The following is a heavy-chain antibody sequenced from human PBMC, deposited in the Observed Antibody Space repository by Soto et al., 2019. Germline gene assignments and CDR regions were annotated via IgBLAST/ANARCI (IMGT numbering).Heavy chain of an antibody. D-gene: IGHD6-6*01. CDR1: GASLRSYY. Sequence: SETLSLTCPFAGASLRSYYWIWIRQSPEKGLEWIGFVFATGSATYNPSLKSRVSMSVDASRNQFSLRLTSVTAADTAVYYCARDALTAVRPPSWFDTWGQGVLVTVSS. J-gene: IGHJ5*02. CDR2: VFATGSA. V-gene: IGHV4-59*01. CDR3: ARDALTAVRPPSWFDT.